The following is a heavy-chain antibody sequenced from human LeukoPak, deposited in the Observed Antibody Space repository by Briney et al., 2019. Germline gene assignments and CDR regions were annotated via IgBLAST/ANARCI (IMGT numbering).Heavy chain of an antibody. CDR1: GFTFSRYA. J-gene: IGHJ4*02. CDR2: MSYDGNIK. D-gene: IGHD7-27*01. V-gene: IGHV3-30-3*01. CDR3: ARDWGADY. Sequence: GGSLRLSCAASGFTFSRYAMHWVRQAPGKGLEWVTLMSYDGNIKKYADSVEGRFTISRDNSKNTLYLQMNSLRVKDTAVYYCARDWGADYWGQGTLVTVSS.